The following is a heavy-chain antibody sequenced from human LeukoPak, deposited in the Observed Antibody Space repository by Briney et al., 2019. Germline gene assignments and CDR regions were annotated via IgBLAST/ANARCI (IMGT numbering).Heavy chain of an antibody. CDR3: ARDSYDFWRGYQFDY. D-gene: IGHD3-3*01. J-gene: IGHJ4*02. Sequence: PGGSLRLSCAASGFTFSSYWMHWVRQAPGKGLVWVSRINSDGSSTSYADSVKGRFTISRDNAKNTLYLQMNSLRAEDTAVYYCARDSYDFWRGYQFDYWGQGTLVTVSS. CDR2: INSDGSST. CDR1: GFTFSSYW. V-gene: IGHV3-74*01.